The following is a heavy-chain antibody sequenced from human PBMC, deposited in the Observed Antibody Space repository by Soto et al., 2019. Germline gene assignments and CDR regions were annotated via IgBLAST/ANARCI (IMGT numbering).Heavy chain of an antibody. CDR2: INPKFGDT. Sequence: QVRLVQSGAEVKEPGDSVRVSCEASGYTFTAYHIHWVRQAPGQGLEWMGWINPKFGDTGYAQDFQGRVSMTSDMAISKLYMELSRITSDDTAIYYCARNMDYYYGRGSGNGHGVWCQGTTVTVFS. V-gene: IGHV1-2*02. J-gene: IGHJ6*02. CDR3: ARNMDYYYGRGSGNGHGV. D-gene: IGHD3-10*02. CDR1: GYTFTAYH.